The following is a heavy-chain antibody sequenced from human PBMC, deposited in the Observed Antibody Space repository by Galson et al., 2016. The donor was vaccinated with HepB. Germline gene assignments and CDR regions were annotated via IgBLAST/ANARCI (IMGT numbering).Heavy chain of an antibody. CDR1: GYTFSDYY. J-gene: IGHJ4*02. D-gene: IGHD3-16*01. V-gene: IGHV1-2*02. CDR2: INPNSGGT. Sequence: SVKVSCKASGYTFSDYYMHWVRQAPGQGLEWMGWINPNSGGTNYAQKFQGRVTMTRDTSITTVYMELNSLRAEDTAVYYCAKDVLRGSDYTVGWGQGALVTVSS. CDR3: AKDVLRGSDYTVG.